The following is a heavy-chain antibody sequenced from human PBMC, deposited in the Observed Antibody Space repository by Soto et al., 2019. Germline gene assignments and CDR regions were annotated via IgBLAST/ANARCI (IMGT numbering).Heavy chain of an antibody. D-gene: IGHD4-17*01. CDR2: IYYSGST. J-gene: IGHJ4*02. V-gene: IGHV4-31*03. CDR1: GGSISTGGYY. CDR3: ARGLSVTLFDN. Sequence: QVQLQESGPGLVKPSQTLSLTCTVSGGSISTGGYYWTWIRQHPGKGLEWIGYIYYSGSTYYNPSPKSRVTISVDTSKNQFSLKLCSVTSADTAVYYGARGLSVTLFDNRGQGTLVTVSS.